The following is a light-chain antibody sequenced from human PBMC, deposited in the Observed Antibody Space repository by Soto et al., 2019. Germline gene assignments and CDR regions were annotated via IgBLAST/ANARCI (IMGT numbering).Light chain of an antibody. V-gene: IGLV3-21*04. CDR2: YDN. Sequence: VLTQPPSVSVAPGKTARITCGGNNIGSKSVHWYQQKPGQAPVLVIYYDNDRPSGIPERFSGSNSGNTATLTISRVEAGDEADYYCQVWDSSSDHVVFGGGTKVTVL. J-gene: IGLJ2*01. CDR3: QVWDSSSDHVV. CDR1: NIGSKS.